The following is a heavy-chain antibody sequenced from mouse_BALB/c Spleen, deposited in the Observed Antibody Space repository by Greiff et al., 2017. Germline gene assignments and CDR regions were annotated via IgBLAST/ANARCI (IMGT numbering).Heavy chain of an antibody. J-gene: IGHJ2*01. Sequence: VQLQQSGPELMKPGASVKISCKASGYSFTSYYMHWVKQSHGKSLEWIGYIDPFNGGTSYNQKFKGKATLTVDKSSSTAYMHLSSLTSEDSAVYYCARRNFDYFDYWGQGTTHTVSS. CDR2: IDPFNGGT. V-gene: IGHV1S135*01. CDR3: ARRNFDYFDY. CDR1: GYSFTSYY.